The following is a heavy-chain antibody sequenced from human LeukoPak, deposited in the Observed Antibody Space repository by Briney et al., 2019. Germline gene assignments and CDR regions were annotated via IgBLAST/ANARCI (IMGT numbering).Heavy chain of an antibody. CDR3: ARGVAPAHFDP. CDR1: GFTFSSYW. J-gene: IGHJ5*02. Sequence: PGGSLRLSCAASGFTFSSYWMSWVRQAPGKGLEWVSVIYSGSSTYYTDPVKGRFTISRDNSKNTLYLQMNSLRTEDTAVYYCARGVAPAHFDPWGQGTLVTVSS. D-gene: IGHD5-12*01. CDR2: IYSGSST. V-gene: IGHV3-66*02.